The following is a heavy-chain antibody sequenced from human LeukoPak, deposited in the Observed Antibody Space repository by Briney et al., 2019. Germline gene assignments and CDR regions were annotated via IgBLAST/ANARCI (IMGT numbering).Heavy chain of an antibody. D-gene: IGHD6-19*01. CDR1: GFSVSGNW. CDR2: INSDGSST. V-gene: IGHV3-74*01. CDR3: ARGSGAYGDFDY. Sequence: HSGGSLRLSCAASGFSVSGNWMHWVRQAPGKGLVWVSRINSDGSSTNYADSVRGRFTISRDNAKNTVYLQVNSLRVEDTAVYYCARGSGAYGDFDYWGQGTLVTVSS. J-gene: IGHJ4*02.